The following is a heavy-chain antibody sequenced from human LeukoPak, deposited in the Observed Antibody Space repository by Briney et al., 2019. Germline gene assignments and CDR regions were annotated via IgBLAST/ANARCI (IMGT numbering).Heavy chain of an antibody. CDR1: SGSLISNNNY. CDR3: ARDLNLSIFGVVIQNWFDP. Sequence: PSETLSLTCTVSSGSLISNNNYWGWIRQPPGKGLEWIATIHYSGSTYYNPSLKSRVTISVDTSRNLFSLRLSSSTTAETAVYYCARDLNLSIFGVVIQNWFDPWGQGTLVTVSS. CDR2: IHYSGST. V-gene: IGHV4-39*07. D-gene: IGHD3-3*01. J-gene: IGHJ5*02.